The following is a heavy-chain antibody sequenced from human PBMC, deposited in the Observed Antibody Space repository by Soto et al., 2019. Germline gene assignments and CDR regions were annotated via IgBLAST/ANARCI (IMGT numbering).Heavy chain of an antibody. CDR2: ISGSGSII. CDR3: ARGGRQQPSFDF. Sequence: DVQLVESGGGLVQPGGSLRLSCAASGFTFSSYEMNWVRQAPGKGLEWLSYISGSGSIIYYADSLKGRITISRDNAKNSLYLQMNSLRAEDTALYYCARGGRQQPSFDFGGQGTLVTVSS. CDR1: GFTFSSYE. J-gene: IGHJ4*02. V-gene: IGHV3-48*03. D-gene: IGHD6-13*01.